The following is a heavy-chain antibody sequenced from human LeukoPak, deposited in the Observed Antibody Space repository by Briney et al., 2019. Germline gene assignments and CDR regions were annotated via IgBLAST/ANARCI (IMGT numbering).Heavy chain of an antibody. J-gene: IGHJ4*02. Sequence: PGGSLRLSCAASGFTFSSYAMSWVRQAPGKGLEWVSAISGSGDSTYYADSVKGRFTISRDNSKNTLYLQMNSLRAEDTAVYYCAKGRPXSXXXXXXXYXDYWXXGTLVTV. V-gene: IGHV3-23*01. CDR2: ISGSGDST. CDR1: GFTFSSYA. CDR3: AKGRPXSXXXXXXXYXDY. D-gene: IGHD2-2*01.